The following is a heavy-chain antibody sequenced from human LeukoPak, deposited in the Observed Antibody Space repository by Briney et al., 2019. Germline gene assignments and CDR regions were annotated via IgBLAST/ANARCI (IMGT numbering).Heavy chain of an antibody. J-gene: IGHJ4*01. D-gene: IGHD1-26*01. CDR1: GYSISSGYY. CDR2: IYHSGST. CDR3: GRVGWEVVGSSGDY. V-gene: IGHV4-38-2*02. Sequence: KASETLSLTCTVSGYSISSGYYWGWIRQPPGKGLEWIGSIYHSGSTYYNPSLKSRVTISVDTSKNQFSLKLSSVTAADTAVYYCGRVGWEVVGSSGDYWGQGTLVTVSS.